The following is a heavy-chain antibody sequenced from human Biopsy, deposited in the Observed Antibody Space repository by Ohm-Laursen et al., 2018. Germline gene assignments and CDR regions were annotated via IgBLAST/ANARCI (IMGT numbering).Heavy chain of an antibody. CDR1: GFTLNNYG. Sequence: SLRLSCAASGFTLNNYGMQWVRQAPRKGLEWVAFRLYDGSNTYYADSVKGRFTISRDNSRDTLYLQMSSLRAEDTAVYYCAKDRYNYTPIGGFSMDVWGQGTTVTVSS. CDR2: RLYDGSNT. D-gene: IGHD5-18*01. J-gene: IGHJ6*02. V-gene: IGHV3-30*18. CDR3: AKDRYNYTPIGGFSMDV.